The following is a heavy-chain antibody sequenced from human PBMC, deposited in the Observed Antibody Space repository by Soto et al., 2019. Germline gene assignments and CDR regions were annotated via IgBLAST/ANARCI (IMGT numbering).Heavy chain of an antibody. Sequence: QLELQESGPGLVKPSETLSLTCTVSGGSISSSSYYWGWIRQPPGKGLEWIGSIYYSGSTYYNPSLKNRVTISVDTSKNQFSLKLSSVTAADTAVYYCARHGAGYYYDSSGYRFFDYWGQGTLVTVSS. V-gene: IGHV4-39*01. CDR1: GGSISSSSYY. CDR2: IYYSGST. J-gene: IGHJ4*02. D-gene: IGHD3-22*01. CDR3: ARHGAGYYYDSSGYRFFDY.